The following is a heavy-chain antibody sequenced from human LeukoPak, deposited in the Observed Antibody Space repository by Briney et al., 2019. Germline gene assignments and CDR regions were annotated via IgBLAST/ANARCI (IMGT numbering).Heavy chain of an antibody. D-gene: IGHD4-17*01. Sequence: GGSLRLSCAASGFTFSSYEMNWVRQAPGKGLEWVSYISSGGSTTYYADSVKGRFTISRDNVKNSLYLQMNKLRAEDTAVYYCARDQPLDYGVAGEASSDSWGQGTLVTVSS. CDR3: ARDQPLDYGVAGEASSDS. CDR1: GFTFSSYE. CDR2: ISSGGSTT. J-gene: IGHJ4*02. V-gene: IGHV3-48*03.